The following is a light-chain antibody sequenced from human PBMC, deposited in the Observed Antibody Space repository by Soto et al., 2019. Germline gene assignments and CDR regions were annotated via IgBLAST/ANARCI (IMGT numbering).Light chain of an antibody. V-gene: IGLV2-23*02. CDR3: CSYAGSSTLYV. Sequence: QSVLTQPASVSGSPGHSITISCTGTSSDVGSYNLVSWYQQHPGKAPKLMIYEVSKRPSGVSNRFSGSKSGNTASLTISGLQAEDEADYYCCSYAGSSTLYVFRTGTKVPVL. CDR1: SSDVGSYNL. CDR2: EVS. J-gene: IGLJ1*01.